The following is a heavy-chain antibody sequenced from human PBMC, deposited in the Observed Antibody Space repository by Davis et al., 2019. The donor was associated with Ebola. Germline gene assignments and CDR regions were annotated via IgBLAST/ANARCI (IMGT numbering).Heavy chain of an antibody. Sequence: ASVKVSCKASGYTFTSYGISWVRQAPGQGLEWMGWISAYNGNTNYAQKLQGRVTMTTDTSTSTAYMELRSLRSDDTAVYYCARDNLDYGDYGESWFDPWGQGTLVTVSS. CDR3: ARDNLDYGDYGESWFDP. CDR2: ISAYNGNT. CDR1: GYTFTSYG. V-gene: IGHV1-18*01. J-gene: IGHJ5*02. D-gene: IGHD4-17*01.